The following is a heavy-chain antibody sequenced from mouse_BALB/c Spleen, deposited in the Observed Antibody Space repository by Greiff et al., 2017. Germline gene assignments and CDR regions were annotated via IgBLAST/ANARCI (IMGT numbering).Heavy chain of an antibody. CDR2: IDPANGNT. J-gene: IGHJ2*01. Sequence: EVKLVESGAELVKPGASVKLSCTASGFNIKDTYMHWVKQRPEQGLEWIGRIDPANGNTKYDPKFQGKATITADTSSNTAYLQLSSLTSEDTAVYYCARTIYYGYDVDYWGQGTTLTVSS. CDR1: GFNIKDTY. D-gene: IGHD2-2*01. CDR3: ARTIYYGYDVDY. V-gene: IGHV14-3*02.